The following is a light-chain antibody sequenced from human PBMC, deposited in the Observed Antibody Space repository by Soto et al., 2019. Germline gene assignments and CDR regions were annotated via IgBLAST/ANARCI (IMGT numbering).Light chain of an antibody. V-gene: IGKV3-15*01. CDR1: QSLHTN. J-gene: IGKJ1*01. Sequence: EIELTQSRPTLSASPGERVTLSCRATQSLHTNFAWYQRNPGQPPRLLISGASTRASGVPARFSGSGSGTEFTLTITGLQSEDSAIYFCQQYDNWPWTFGHGTKVEI. CDR2: GAS. CDR3: QQYDNWPWT.